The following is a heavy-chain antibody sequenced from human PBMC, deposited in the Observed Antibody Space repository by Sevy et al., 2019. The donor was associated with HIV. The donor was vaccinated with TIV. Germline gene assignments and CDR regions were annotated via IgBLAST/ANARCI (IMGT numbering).Heavy chain of an antibody. CDR3: AKTINSGGGAVPAANYYYYGMDV. V-gene: IGHV3-23*01. CDR1: EFIFSDYA. Sequence: GGSLRLSCAASEFIFSDYAMNWVRQIPGKGLEWVSSINGKGRSTHYADSVEGRFTISRDNSKNTLYLQMNSLRAEDTAVYYCAKTINSGGGAVPAANYYYYGMDVWGQGTTVTVSS. J-gene: IGHJ6*02. D-gene: IGHD2-2*01. CDR2: INGKGRST.